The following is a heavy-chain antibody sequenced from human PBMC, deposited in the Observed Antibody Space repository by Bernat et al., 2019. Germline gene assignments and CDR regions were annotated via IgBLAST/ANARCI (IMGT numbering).Heavy chain of an antibody. V-gene: IGHV3-30-3*01. CDR1: GFTFSSYA. CDR3: ASRGQGAFDI. J-gene: IGHJ3*02. CDR2: ISYDGSNK. Sequence: QVQLVESGGGVVQPGRSLRLSCAASGFTFSSYAMHWVRQAPGKGLEWVAVISYDGSNKYYADSVKGRFTISRDNSKNTLYLQMNSLRAEDTAVYYCASRGQGAFDIWGQGTMVTVSS.